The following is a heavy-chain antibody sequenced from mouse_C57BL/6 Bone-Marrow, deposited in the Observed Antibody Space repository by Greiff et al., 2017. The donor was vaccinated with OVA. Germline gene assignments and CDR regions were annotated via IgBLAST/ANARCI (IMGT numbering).Heavy chain of an antibody. CDR3: ARNEGCVYAMDY. CDR1: GFSLTSYG. V-gene: IGHV2-2*01. CDR2: IWRGGST. Sequence: VQGVESGPGLVQPSQSLSITCTASGFSLTSYGVHWVRQSPGKGLEWLGVIWRGGSTDYNAAFIYRLSISKDNSKSQVFFKMNSLQADDTAIYYCARNEGCVYAMDYWGQGTSVTVSS. J-gene: IGHJ4*01. D-gene: IGHD3-3*01.